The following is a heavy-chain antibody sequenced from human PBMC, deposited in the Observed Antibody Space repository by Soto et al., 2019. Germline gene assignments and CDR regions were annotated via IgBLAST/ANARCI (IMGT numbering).Heavy chain of an antibody. V-gene: IGHV1-69*04. CDR3: ATSYGSGYRAFDY. D-gene: IGHD3-10*01. J-gene: IGHJ4*02. CDR1: GDTFNFHS. Sequence: QVQLVQSGAEVKRPGSSVKVSCKASGDTFNFHSINWVRQAPGLGLEWMGRVNPILSMSNFAQRFQGRVTMTADKSTSTAYMDRSGLRSEDTAIYYCATSYGSGYRAFDYWGQGALVTVSS. CDR2: VNPILSMS.